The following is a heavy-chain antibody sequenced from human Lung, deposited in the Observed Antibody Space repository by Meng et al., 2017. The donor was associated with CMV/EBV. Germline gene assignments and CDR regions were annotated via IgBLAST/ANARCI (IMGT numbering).Heavy chain of an antibody. CDR2: IYSGGST. V-gene: IGHV3-66*02. J-gene: IGHJ4*02. Sequence: GGSLRLXCAASGFTVSSNYMSWVRQAPGKGLEWVSVIYSGGSTYYADSVKGRFTISRDNSKNTLYLQMNSLRAEDTAVYYCARMPKWLGAHFDYWGQGTLVNVDS. CDR3: ARMPKWLGAHFDY. CDR1: GFTVSSNY. D-gene: IGHD6-19*01.